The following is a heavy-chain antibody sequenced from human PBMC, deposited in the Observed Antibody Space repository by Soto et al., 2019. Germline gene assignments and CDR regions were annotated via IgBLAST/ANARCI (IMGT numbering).Heavy chain of an antibody. D-gene: IGHD6-13*01. Sequence: QVPLQQSGPGLVKPSQTLSLTCAISGGSVSSNSAAWNWIRQSPSSGLEWLGRTYYRSKWYNDYAVSVKSRITINPDTSRNQFSLQLNSVTPEDTAVYYCARLAAGVDYGIDVWGPGTTVTVSS. V-gene: IGHV6-1*01. CDR2: TYYRSKWYN. CDR3: ARLAAGVDYGIDV. CDR1: GGSVSSNSAA. J-gene: IGHJ6*02.